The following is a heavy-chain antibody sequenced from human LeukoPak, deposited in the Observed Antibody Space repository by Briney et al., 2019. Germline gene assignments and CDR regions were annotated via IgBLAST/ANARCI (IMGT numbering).Heavy chain of an antibody. CDR2: INPNSGGT. D-gene: IGHD2-2*01. J-gene: IGHJ5*02. Sequence: ASVKVSCKASGYTFTGYYMHWVRQAPGQGLEWMGWINPNSGGTNYAQKFQGRVTMTRDTSISTAYMELSRLRSDDTAVYYCARGIQLLEGNWFDPWGQGTLVTVSS. CDR3: ARGIQLLEGNWFDP. V-gene: IGHV1-2*02. CDR1: GYTFTGYY.